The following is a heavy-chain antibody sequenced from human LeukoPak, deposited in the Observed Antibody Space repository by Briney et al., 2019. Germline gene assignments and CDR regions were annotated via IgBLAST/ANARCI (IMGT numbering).Heavy chain of an antibody. CDR2: IKQDGSKK. CDR1: GFSFSRFW. J-gene: IGHJ4*02. Sequence: GGSLRLSCAASGFSFSRFWMTWVRQAPGKGPEWVANIKQDGSKKYYADSVKGRFTISRDNAKNPLYLQMSSLRAEDTAVYYCARHSGTYFDYWGQGTLVTVSS. D-gene: IGHD1-26*01. CDR3: ARHSGTYFDY. V-gene: IGHV3-7*01.